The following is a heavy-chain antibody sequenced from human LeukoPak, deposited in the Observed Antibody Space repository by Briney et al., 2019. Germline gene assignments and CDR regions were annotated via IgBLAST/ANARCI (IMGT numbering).Heavy chain of an antibody. CDR3: ARGRGYSGSYYKRCYFDY. J-gene: IGHJ4*02. CDR1: GGSFSGYY. Sequence: SETLSLTCAVYGGSFSGYYWSWIRQPPGKGLEWIREINHSGSTNYNPSLKSQVPIKVDTSKNQFSLKLSAVPAADAAEYYCARGRGYSGSYYKRCYFDYWGQETLVTVSS. V-gene: IGHV4-34*01. CDR2: INHSGST. D-gene: IGHD1-26*01.